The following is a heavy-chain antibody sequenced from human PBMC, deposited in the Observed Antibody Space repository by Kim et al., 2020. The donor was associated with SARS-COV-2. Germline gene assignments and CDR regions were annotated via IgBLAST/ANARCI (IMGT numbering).Heavy chain of an antibody. CDR1: GGSISSYY. CDR3: ARDLMGIAAAGPSLDAFDI. CDR2: IYYSGST. Sequence: SETLSLTCTVSGGSISSYYWSWIRQPPGKGLEWIGYIYYSGSTNYNPSLKSRVTISVDTSKNQFSLKLSSVTAADTAVYYCARDLMGIAAAGPSLDAFDIWGQGTMVTVSS. J-gene: IGHJ3*02. V-gene: IGHV4-59*01. D-gene: IGHD6-13*01.